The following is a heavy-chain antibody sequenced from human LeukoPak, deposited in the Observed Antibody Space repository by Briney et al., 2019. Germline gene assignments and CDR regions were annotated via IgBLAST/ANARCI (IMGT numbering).Heavy chain of an antibody. J-gene: IGHJ4*02. CDR1: GFTFSGYD. Sequence: GGSLRLSCAASGFTFSGYDMHWVRQAPGKGLEWVAFIRYYASNKYYTDSVKGRFTISRDNSKNTLYLQMNSLRPEDKAVYYCAKASAIDYWGQGTLVTVFS. CDR2: IRYYASNK. V-gene: IGHV3-30*02. CDR3: AKASAIDY.